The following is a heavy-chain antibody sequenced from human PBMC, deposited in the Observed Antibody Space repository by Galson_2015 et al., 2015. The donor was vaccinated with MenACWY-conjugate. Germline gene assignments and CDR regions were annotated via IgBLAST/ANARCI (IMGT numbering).Heavy chain of an antibody. V-gene: IGHV1-58*01. Sequence: SVKVSCKASGYTFSRSTSAVQWVRQARGQRLEWIGLIVVGSDVTSYADKFQDRVTITRDMSTNTVYMELSSLRSGDTAVYFCAAGSPRDRGVDFDYWGQGTMVTVSS. CDR2: IVVGSDVT. D-gene: IGHD3-10*01. J-gene: IGHJ4*02. CDR3: AAGSPRDRGVDFDY. CDR1: GYTFSRSTSA.